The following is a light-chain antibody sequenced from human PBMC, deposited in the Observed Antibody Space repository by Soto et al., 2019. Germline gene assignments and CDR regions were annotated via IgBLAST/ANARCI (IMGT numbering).Light chain of an antibody. V-gene: IGKV1-9*01. CDR2: DAS. CDR1: QGINSY. CDR3: QQFNDYPIT. J-gene: IGKJ5*01. Sequence: DIQLTQSPSFLSASVGDRVTITCRASQGINSYLAWYQQKPGKAPKLLMYDASTLQRGVPSRFSGSGSGTEFPLAISSLQPEDFATYYCQQFNDYPITFGQGTRLEIK.